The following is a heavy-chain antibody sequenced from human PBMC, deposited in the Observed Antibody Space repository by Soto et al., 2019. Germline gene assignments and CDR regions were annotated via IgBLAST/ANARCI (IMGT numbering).Heavy chain of an antibody. J-gene: IGHJ3*02. Sequence: SETLSLTCTVSGGSISSYYWSWIRQPPGKGLEWIGDIYYSGGTNYNPSLKRRVTISVDTSKNQSSLKLISVTAADTAVYYCARDPTIGAFDIWGQGTMVTVSS. V-gene: IGHV4-59*01. CDR1: GGSISSYY. CDR3: ARDPTIGAFDI. CDR2: IYYSGGT.